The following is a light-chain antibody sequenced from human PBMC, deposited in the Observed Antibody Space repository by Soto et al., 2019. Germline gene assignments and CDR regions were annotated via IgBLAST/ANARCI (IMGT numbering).Light chain of an antibody. CDR1: KGIRND. J-gene: IGKJ4*01. CDR2: AAS. CDR3: LRVYDYPLT. V-gene: IGKV1-6*01. Sequence: AIQMSQSTSSLFASVGDRVTITCRASKGIRNDLGWYQQKPGKAPKLLIYAASTLQSGVPSRFSGSGSGTDFTLTIVSLQTEDFATYYRLRVYDYPLTFGGGTK.